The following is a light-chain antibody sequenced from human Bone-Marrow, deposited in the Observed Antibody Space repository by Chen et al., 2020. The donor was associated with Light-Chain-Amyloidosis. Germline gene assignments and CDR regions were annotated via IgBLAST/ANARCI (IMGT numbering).Light chain of an antibody. CDR2: DDS. V-gene: IGLV3-21*02. CDR3: QVWDRSSDRPV. Sequence: SYVLTQPSSVSVAPGQTATIACGGNNIGSTSVHWYQQTPGQAPLLAVYDDSDRPSGIPERLSGSNSGNTATLTLSRVEVGDEADYYCQVWDRSSDRPVFGGGTKLTVL. CDR1: NIGSTS. J-gene: IGLJ3*02.